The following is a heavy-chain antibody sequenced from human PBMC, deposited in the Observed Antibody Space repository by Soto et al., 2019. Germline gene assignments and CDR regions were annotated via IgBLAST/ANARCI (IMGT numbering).Heavy chain of an antibody. CDR2: IYYSGST. CDR1: GGSISSSSYY. J-gene: IGHJ3*02. CDR3: ARDSGEYSGYDADAFDI. V-gene: IGHV4-39*07. D-gene: IGHD5-12*01. Sequence: PSETLSLTCTVSGGSISSSSYYWGWIRQPPGKGLEWIGNIYYSGSTNYNPSLKSRVTISVDTSKNQFSLKLSSVTAADTAVYYCARDSGEYSGYDADAFDIWGQGTMVTVSS.